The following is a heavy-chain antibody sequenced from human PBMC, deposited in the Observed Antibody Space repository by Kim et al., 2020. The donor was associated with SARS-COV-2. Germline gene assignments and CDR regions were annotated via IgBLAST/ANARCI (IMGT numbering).Heavy chain of an antibody. D-gene: IGHD6-19*01. J-gene: IGHJ4*02. V-gene: IGHV3-30-3*01. CDR3: ARSDLHIAVAGSVDY. CDR1: GFTFSSYA. Sequence: GGSLRLSCAASGFTFSSYAMHWVRQAPGKGLEWVAVISYDGSNKYYADSVKGRFTISRDNSKNTLYLQMNSLRAEDTAVYYCARSDLHIAVAGSVDYWGQGTLVTVSS. CDR2: ISYDGSNK.